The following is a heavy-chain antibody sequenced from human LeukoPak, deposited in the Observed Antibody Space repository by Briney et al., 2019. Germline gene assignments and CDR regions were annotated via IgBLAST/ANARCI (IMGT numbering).Heavy chain of an antibody. Sequence: SETLSLTCTVSGGSISTYYWSWIRQPPGKGLQWIGYIYYTGDTNYSPSLRSRVTISVDTSKNQFSLKLNSVTAADTALYYCARGSIAARNDAFDIWGQGTMVTVSS. V-gene: IGHV4-59*01. D-gene: IGHD6-6*01. J-gene: IGHJ3*02. CDR1: GGSISTYY. CDR3: ARGSIAARNDAFDI. CDR2: IYYTGDT.